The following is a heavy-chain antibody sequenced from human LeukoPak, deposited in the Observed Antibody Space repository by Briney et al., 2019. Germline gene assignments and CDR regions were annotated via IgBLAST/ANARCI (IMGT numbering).Heavy chain of an antibody. CDR3: AKDGPYDFWTWYYFDY. Sequence: GGSLRLSCAASGFTFSSYAMSWVRQAPGKGLEWVSAISGSGGSTYYADSVKGRFTISRDNSKNTLYLQMNGLRAEDTAVYYCAKDGPYDFWTWYYFDYWGQGTLATVSS. V-gene: IGHV3-23*01. CDR2: ISGSGGST. CDR1: GFTFSSYA. D-gene: IGHD3-3*01. J-gene: IGHJ4*02.